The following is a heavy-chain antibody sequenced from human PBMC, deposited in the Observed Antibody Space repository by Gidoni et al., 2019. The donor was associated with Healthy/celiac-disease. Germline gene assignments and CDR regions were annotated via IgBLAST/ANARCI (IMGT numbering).Heavy chain of an antibody. CDR2: ISWNCGSI. Sequence: EVQQVESGGGLVQPGRSLRLYCAAPGFTFDDYAMHWVRQAPGKGLGWVSGISWNCGSIGYAGSVKCRFTISRDNAKNSLYLQMNSLSAEDTALYYCAKERGVGYYDSSGYYPEGYFDYWGQGTLVTVSS. CDR1: GFTFDDYA. CDR3: AKERGVGYYDSSGYYPEGYFDY. D-gene: IGHD3-22*01. J-gene: IGHJ4*02. V-gene: IGHV3-9*01.